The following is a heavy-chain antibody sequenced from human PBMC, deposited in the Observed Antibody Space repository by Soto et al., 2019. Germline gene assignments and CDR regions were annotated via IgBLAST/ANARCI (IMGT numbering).Heavy chain of an antibody. V-gene: IGHV1-46*01. CDR3: ARDLTTVVKKCDAFDI. J-gene: IGHJ3*02. CDR2: INPSGGST. Sequence: ASVKVSCKASGYTFTSYYMHWVRQAPGQGLEWMGIINPSGGSTSYAQKFQGRVTMTRDTSTSTVYMELSSLRSEDTAVYYCARDLTTVVKKCDAFDIWGQGTMVTVSS. CDR1: GYTFTSYY. D-gene: IGHD4-17*01.